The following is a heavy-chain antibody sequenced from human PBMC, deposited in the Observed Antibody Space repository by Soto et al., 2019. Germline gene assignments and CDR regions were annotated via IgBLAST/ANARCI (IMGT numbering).Heavy chain of an antibody. V-gene: IGHV3-53*01. J-gene: IGHJ3*02. CDR3: ATWLQREHAFDI. D-gene: IGHD1-1*01. CDR2: LYSSDGT. CDR1: GFSFSGKNY. Sequence: GGSLRLSCAASGFSFSGKNYLTCVRQAPGKGLEWVSALYSSDGTYYADSVKGRFSVSRDNSKNTFYLQLHSLRPEDTALYFCATWLQREHAFDIWGLGTMVTVSS.